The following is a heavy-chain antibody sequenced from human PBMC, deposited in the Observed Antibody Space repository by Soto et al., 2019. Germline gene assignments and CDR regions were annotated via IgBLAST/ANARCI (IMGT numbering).Heavy chain of an antibody. CDR2: IYYSGST. CDR3: ARQRYCSSTSCYTPYYYYYYMDV. D-gene: IGHD2-2*02. V-gene: IGHV4-59*08. Sequence: SETLSLTCTVSGGSISSYYWSWIRQPPGKGLEWIGYIYYSGSTNYNPSLKSRVTISVDTSKNQFSLKLSSVTAADTAVYYCARQRYCSSTSCYTPYYYYYYMDVWGKGTTVTVSS. CDR1: GGSISSYY. J-gene: IGHJ6*03.